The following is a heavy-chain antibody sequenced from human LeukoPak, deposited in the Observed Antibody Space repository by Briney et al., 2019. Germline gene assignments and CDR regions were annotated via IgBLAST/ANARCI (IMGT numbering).Heavy chain of an antibody. D-gene: IGHD2-15*01. V-gene: IGHV3-74*01. CDR3: ARRNEGYCSGGRCYGWFDP. J-gene: IGHJ5*02. CDR2: INSDGSST. Sequence: GGSLRLSCAASGFTFSSYWMHWVRQAPGKGLVWVSRINSDGSSTSYADSVKGRFTISRDNAKNTLYLQMNSLRAEDTAVYYCARRNEGYCSGGRCYGWFDPWGQGTLVTVSS. CDR1: GFTFSSYW.